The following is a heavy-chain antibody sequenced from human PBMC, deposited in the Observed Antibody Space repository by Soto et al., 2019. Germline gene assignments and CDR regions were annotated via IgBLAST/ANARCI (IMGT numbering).Heavy chain of an antibody. Sequence: GGSLSLSWAASGFPFSSYAMSWVRPAPGKGLEWVSAISGSGGSTYYADSVKGRFTISRDNSKNTLYLQMNSLRAEDTAVYYCAKDSGLYGSGSYYPPAFWRWGQGTLVTVSS. CDR2: ISGSGGST. V-gene: IGHV3-23*01. CDR1: GFPFSSYA. CDR3: AKDSGLYGSGSYYPPAFWR. D-gene: IGHD3-10*01. J-gene: IGHJ4*02.